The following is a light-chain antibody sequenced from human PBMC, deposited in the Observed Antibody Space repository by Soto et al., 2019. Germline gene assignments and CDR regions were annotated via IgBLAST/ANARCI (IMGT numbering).Light chain of an antibody. Sequence: DIQMTQSPSSVSASVGARVTITCRASQGISRWLAWYQQKPGKAPKLLIYAASSLQSGVPSRFSGSASGPVFTVTMSSLQPEDFSTYYCLQGNRWPLRFGGGTKVEIK. CDR2: AAS. CDR3: LQGNRWPLR. V-gene: IGKV1-12*01. J-gene: IGKJ4*01. CDR1: QGISRW.